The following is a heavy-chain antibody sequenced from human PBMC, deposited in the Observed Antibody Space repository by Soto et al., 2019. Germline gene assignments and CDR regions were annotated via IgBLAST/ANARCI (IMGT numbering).Heavy chain of an antibody. CDR2: IYYSGST. Sequence: QVQLQESGPGLVKPSETLSLTCFVSGGSIGSYYWSWIRQPPGKGREWIGYIYYSGSTNYNPSLKSRVTRSVDTSKQQFALKLSSVTAADTAVNYCARGGWRQIDYWGQGTLVTVSS. D-gene: IGHD3-3*01. CDR3: ARGGWRQIDY. CDR1: GGSIGSYY. J-gene: IGHJ4*02. V-gene: IGHV4-59*08.